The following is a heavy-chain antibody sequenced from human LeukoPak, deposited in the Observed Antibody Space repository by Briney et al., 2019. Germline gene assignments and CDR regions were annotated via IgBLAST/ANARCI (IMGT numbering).Heavy chain of an antibody. J-gene: IGHJ6*02. V-gene: IGHV3-30*03. CDR3: ARESAVTVADYGMDV. Sequence: GGSLRLSCAASGFTFSNYSMHWVRQTPGKGLEWEAVISYDGSNKYYADSVKGRFTISRDNSKNTLYLQMNSLRLEDTAVYYCARESAVTVADYGMDVWGQGTTVTVSS. CDR2: ISYDGSNK. CDR1: GFTFSNYS. D-gene: IGHD2-21*02.